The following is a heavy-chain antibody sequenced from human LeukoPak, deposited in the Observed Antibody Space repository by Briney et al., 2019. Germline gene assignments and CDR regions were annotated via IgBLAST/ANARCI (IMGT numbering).Heavy chain of an antibody. CDR3: ARRAGAYSHPYDY. V-gene: IGHV3-23*01. J-gene: IGHJ4*02. Sequence: GGSLRLSCAASGFTFSSYAMSWVRQAPGKGLEWVSAISGGGGSTYYADSVKGRFTISRDNSKNTLYLQMNSLRAEDTAVYYCARRAGAYSHPYDYWGQGTLVTVSS. CDR1: GFTFSSYA. CDR2: ISGGGGST. D-gene: IGHD4/OR15-4a*01.